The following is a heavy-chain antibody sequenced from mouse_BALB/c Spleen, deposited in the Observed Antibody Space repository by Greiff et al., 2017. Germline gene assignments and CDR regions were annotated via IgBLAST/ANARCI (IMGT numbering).Heavy chain of an antibody. Sequence: EVQRVESGGCLVKPGGSLKLSCAASGFTFSDYYMYWVRQTPEKRLEWVATISDGGSYTYYPDSVKGRFTISRDNAKNNLYLQMSSLKSEDTAMYYCASHDYGYAMDYWGQGTSVTVSS. CDR3: ASHDYGYAMDY. V-gene: IGHV5-4*02. J-gene: IGHJ4*01. CDR1: GFTFSDYY. D-gene: IGHD2-4*01. CDR2: ISDGGSYT.